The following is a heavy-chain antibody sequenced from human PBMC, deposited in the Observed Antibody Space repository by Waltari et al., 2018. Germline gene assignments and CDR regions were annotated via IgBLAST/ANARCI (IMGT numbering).Heavy chain of an antibody. Sequence: EVQLVESGGGLVQPGGSLRLSCAASGFTFSSYWMHWVRHAPGKGLVWVSRSNSEGIRTSYADSVKVRFTISRDNAKNTLYLQMNSLRAEDTAVYYCARNYYYDSSGYYPPGYWGQGTLVTVSS. CDR2: SNSEGIRT. J-gene: IGHJ4*02. V-gene: IGHV3-74*01. CDR3: ARNYYYDSSGYYPPGY. D-gene: IGHD3-22*01. CDR1: GFTFSSYW.